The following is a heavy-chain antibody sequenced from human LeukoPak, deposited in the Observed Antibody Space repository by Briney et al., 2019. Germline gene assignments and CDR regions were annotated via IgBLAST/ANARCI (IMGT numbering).Heavy chain of an antibody. D-gene: IGHD6-13*01. CDR1: GFTFSSYS. V-gene: IGHV3-48*02. J-gene: IGHJ3*02. CDR3: ARVEQQLVDAFDI. CDR2: TTSSGGTI. Sequence: GGSLRLSCAAFGFTFSSYSMNWVRQAPGKGLEWLSYTTSSGGTIYYADSVKGRFTISRDNAKTSLYLQMNSLRDEDTAVYYCARVEQQLVDAFDIWGQGTMVTVSS.